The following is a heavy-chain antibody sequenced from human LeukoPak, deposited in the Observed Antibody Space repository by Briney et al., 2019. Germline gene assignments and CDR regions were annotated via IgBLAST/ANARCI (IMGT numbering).Heavy chain of an antibody. Sequence: SETLSLTCAVYGGSFSGYYWSWIRQPPGKGLEWIGEINHSGSTNYNPSLKSRVTISVDTSKNQFSLKLSSVTAADTAVYYCARAQLRPYVRAEYCQHWGQGTLVTVSS. CDR3: ARAQLRPYVRAEYCQH. CDR2: INHSGST. D-gene: IGHD3-16*01. J-gene: IGHJ1*01. V-gene: IGHV4-34*01. CDR1: GGSFSGYY.